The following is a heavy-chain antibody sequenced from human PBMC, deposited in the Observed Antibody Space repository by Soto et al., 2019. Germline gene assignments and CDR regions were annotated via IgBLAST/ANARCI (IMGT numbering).Heavy chain of an antibody. CDR1: GYTFTRNC. Sequence: QVQLVQSGAEVKDPGASVKVSCKTSGYTFTRNCIHWVRQAPGQGLEWMGVINPDGGRTSYAQNFQGRLTVTSEMSTSTVYLELSSLKFDDTAVYYCSRTIVVAAVSGGWWAYYFDSWGQGTLVTVSS. CDR3: SRTIVVAAVSGGWWAYYFDS. V-gene: IGHV1-46*01. CDR2: INPDGGRT. J-gene: IGHJ4*02. D-gene: IGHD6-25*01.